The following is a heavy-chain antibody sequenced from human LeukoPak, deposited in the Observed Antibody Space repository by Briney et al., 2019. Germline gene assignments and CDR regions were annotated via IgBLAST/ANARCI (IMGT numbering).Heavy chain of an antibody. Sequence: ASVKVSCKASGYIFIDYYVHWVRQAPGQGLEWMGWIKPDSGGTKYAQNFQGRVTITRDTSTNTAYMDLSRLTSDDTAVYFCARGRHFDSDGYYSAFYFDSWGQGNLPIVSS. CDR2: IKPDSGGT. CDR3: ARGRHFDSDGYYSAFYFDS. CDR1: GYIFIDYY. V-gene: IGHV1-2*02. J-gene: IGHJ4*02. D-gene: IGHD3-22*01.